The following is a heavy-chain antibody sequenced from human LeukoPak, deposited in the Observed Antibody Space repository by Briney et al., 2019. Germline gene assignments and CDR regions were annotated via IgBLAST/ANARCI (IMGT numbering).Heavy chain of an antibody. CDR1: GFTFYDYA. D-gene: IGHD3-3*02. V-gene: IGHV3-9*01. CDR3: AKDIEALSYYYYGMDV. CDR2: ISWNSGSI. J-gene: IGHJ6*02. Sequence: GGSLRLSCAASGFTFYDYAMHWVRQAPGKGLEWVSGISWNSGSIGYADSVKGRFTISRDNAKNSLYLQMNSLRAEDTALYYCAKDIEALSYYYYGMDVWGQGTTVTVSS.